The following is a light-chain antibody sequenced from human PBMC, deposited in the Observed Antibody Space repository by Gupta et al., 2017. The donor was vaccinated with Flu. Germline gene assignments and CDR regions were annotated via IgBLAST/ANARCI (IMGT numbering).Light chain of an antibody. CDR1: QNINSW. CDR3: QQYEAYPLT. CDR2: KAS. V-gene: IGKV1-5*03. Sequence: DIQLTQSPSTLSASVGDRVTITCRASQNINSWLAWYQPKPGKAPKFLIYKASSLQSGVPSRFSGSGSGTQFTLTISSLQPDDYATYYCQQYEAYPLTFGGGTKVEIK. J-gene: IGKJ4*01.